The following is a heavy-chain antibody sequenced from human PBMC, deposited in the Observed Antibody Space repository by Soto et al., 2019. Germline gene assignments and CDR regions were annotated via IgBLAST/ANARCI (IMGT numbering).Heavy chain of an antibody. CDR1: GFTFSSFA. V-gene: IGHV3-23*01. D-gene: IGHD3-10*01. CDR2: ISGSGGST. CDR3: AKVRGSIGYYYYGMDV. J-gene: IGHJ6*02. Sequence: EVQRLESGGGLVQPGGSLRLSCAASGFTFSSFAMRWVRQAPGKGLEWVSAISGSGGSTYYADSVKGRFTISRDNSKNTLYLQMNSLRAEDTAIYYCAKVRGSIGYYYYGMDVWGQGTTVTVSS.